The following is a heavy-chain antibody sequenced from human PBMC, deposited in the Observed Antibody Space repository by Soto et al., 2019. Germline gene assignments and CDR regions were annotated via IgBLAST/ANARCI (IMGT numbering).Heavy chain of an antibody. Sequence: ASVKVSCKASGYTFTSYGISWVRQAPGQGLEWMGWISAYNGNTNYAQKLQGRVTMTTDTSTSTVYMELSSLRSEDTAVYYCARSEQLVPERGENWFDPWGQGTLVTVSS. CDR2: ISAYNGNT. J-gene: IGHJ5*02. CDR3: ARSEQLVPERGENWFDP. D-gene: IGHD6-13*01. V-gene: IGHV1-18*01. CDR1: GYTFTSYG.